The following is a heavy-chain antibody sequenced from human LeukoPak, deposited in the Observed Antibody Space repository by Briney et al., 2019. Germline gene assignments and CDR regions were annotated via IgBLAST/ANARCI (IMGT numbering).Heavy chain of an antibody. J-gene: IGHJ4*02. V-gene: IGHV4-30-4*08. CDR2: IYYSGST. CDR1: DGSISSGDYY. D-gene: IGHD1-14*01. Sequence: SQTLSLTCTVSDGSISSGDYYWSWIRQPPGKGLEWIGYIYYSGSTYYNPSLKSRVTISVDTSKNQFSLKLSSVTAADTAVYYCARDSLFRYYFDYWGQGTLVTVSS. CDR3: ARDSLFRYYFDY.